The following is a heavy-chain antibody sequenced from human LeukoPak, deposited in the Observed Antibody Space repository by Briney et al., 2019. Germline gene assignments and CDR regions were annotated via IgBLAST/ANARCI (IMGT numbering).Heavy chain of an antibody. V-gene: IGHV4-34*01. CDR2: INHSGST. J-gene: IGHJ4*02. Sequence: SETLSLTCAVYGGSFSGYYWSWIRQPPGKGLEWIGEINHSGSTNYNPSLKSRVTISVDTSKNQFSLKLSSVTAADTAVYYCARLARGYWGQGTLVTVSS. CDR1: GGSFSGYY. CDR3: ARLARGY.